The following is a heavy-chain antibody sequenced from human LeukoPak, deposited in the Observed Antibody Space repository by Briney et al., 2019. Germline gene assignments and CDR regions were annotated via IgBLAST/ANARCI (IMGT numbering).Heavy chain of an antibody. CDR1: GGTFSSYA. V-gene: IGHV1-69*13. D-gene: IGHD2-2*01. J-gene: IGHJ6*02. Sequence: SVKVSCTASGGTFSSYAISWVRQAPGQGLEWMGGIIPIFGTANYAQKFQGRVTITADESTSTAYMELSSLRSEDTAVYYCARELHCSSTSCYGGMDVWGQGTAVTVSS. CDR2: IIPIFGTA. CDR3: ARELHCSSTSCYGGMDV.